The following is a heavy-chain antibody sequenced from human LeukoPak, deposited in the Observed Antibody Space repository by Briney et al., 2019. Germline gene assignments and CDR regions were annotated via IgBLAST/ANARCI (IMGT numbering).Heavy chain of an antibody. Sequence: PGGSLRLSCAASGFTFSSYGMHWVRQAPGKGLEWVAFIRYDGSNKYYADSVKGRFTISRDNSKNTLYLQMNSLRAEDTAVYYCAITLAPGSWSLENWIDPWGQGTPVTVSS. CDR2: IRYDGSNK. D-gene: IGHD3-10*01. V-gene: IGHV3-30*02. CDR3: AITLAPGSWSLENWIDP. J-gene: IGHJ5*02. CDR1: GFTFSSYG.